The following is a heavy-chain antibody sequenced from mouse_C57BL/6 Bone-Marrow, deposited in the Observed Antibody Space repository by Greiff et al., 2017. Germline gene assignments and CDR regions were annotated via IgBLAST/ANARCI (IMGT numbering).Heavy chain of an antibody. J-gene: IGHJ3*01. CDR2: IYPGDGDT. Sequence: VQLQQSGAELVKPGASVKISCKASGYAFSSYWMNWVKQRPGKGLEWIGQIYPGDGDTNYNGKFKGKATLTADKSSSTAYMQLSSLTSEDSAVYFCARHSNYPAWFAYWGQGTLVTVSA. CDR3: ARHSNYPAWFAY. D-gene: IGHD2-5*01. CDR1: GYAFSSYW. V-gene: IGHV1-80*01.